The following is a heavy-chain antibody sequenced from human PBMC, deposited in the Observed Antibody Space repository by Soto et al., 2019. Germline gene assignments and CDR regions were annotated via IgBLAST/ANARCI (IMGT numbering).Heavy chain of an antibody. CDR3: ARDFTDSSGPTLGMGV. Sequence: PSETLSLTCTVSGGSISSGGYYWSWIRQHPGKGLERIGYIYYSGSTYYNPSLKSRVTISVDTSKDQFSLKLSSVTAADTAVYYCARDFTDSSGPTLGMGVWGQGTTVTVSS. CDR1: GGSISSGGYY. J-gene: IGHJ6*02. D-gene: IGHD6-19*01. V-gene: IGHV4-31*03. CDR2: IYYSGST.